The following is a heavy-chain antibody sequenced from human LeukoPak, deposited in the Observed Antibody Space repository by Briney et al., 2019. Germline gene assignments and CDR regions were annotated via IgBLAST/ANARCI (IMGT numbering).Heavy chain of an antibody. CDR2: IRHDSSDI. Sequence: GGSRSPSCPASGSTFSTYSMNWVGKAQGKGLEWISFIRHDSSDIYYADSVKGRFTISRDNARDSLYLQMNSLRAEDTAVYYCARDWFGELIWGQGTLVTVSS. V-gene: IGHV3-48*01. D-gene: IGHD3-10*01. CDR3: ARDWFGELI. J-gene: IGHJ4*02. CDR1: GSTFSTYS.